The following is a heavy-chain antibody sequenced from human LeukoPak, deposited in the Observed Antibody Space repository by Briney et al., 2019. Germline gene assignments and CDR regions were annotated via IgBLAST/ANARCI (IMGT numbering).Heavy chain of an antibody. Sequence: GGSLRLSCAASGFTFSSYWMHWVRQAPGKGLVWVSRINSAGSSTSYADSVKGRFTISRDNAKNTLYLQMNSLRAEDTAVYYCERAPALRGMAVWGQGTTVTVSS. J-gene: IGHJ6*02. CDR2: INSAGSST. V-gene: IGHV3-74*01. CDR1: GFTFSSYW. CDR3: ERAPALRGMAV.